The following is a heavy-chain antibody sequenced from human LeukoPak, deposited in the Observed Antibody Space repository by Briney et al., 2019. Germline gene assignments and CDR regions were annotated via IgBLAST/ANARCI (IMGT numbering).Heavy chain of an antibody. Sequence: ASVKVSCKASGYTFTSYDINWVRQATGQGLEWMGWMNPNSGNTGYAQKFQGRVTMTRNTSISTAYMELSSLRSEDTAVYYCARTYYDFWSGYYAAQGDYYYYYGMDVWGQGTTVTVSS. CDR1: GYTFTSYD. D-gene: IGHD3-3*01. J-gene: IGHJ6*02. CDR2: MNPNSGNT. V-gene: IGHV1-8*01. CDR3: ARTYYDFWSGYYAAQGDYYYYYGMDV.